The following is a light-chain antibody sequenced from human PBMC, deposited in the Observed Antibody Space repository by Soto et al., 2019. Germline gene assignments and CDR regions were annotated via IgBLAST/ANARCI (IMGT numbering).Light chain of an antibody. V-gene: IGLV2-14*01. CDR2: EVS. Sequence: QSALTQPSSVSGSPGQSITISCTGTSSDVGGYNYVSWYQQHPGKAPKLMIYEVSNRPSGVSNRFSGSKSGNTASLTISGLQAEDEADYYCSHIQAAALFWVFGGGTKLTVL. J-gene: IGLJ3*02. CDR1: SSDVGGYNY. CDR3: SHIQAAALFWV.